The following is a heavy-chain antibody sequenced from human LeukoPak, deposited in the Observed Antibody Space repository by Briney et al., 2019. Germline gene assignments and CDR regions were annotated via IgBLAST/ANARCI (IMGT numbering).Heavy chain of an antibody. V-gene: IGHV4-59*01. CDR2: IYYSGYT. CDR3: ARTTMVRGTYYMDV. D-gene: IGHD3-10*01. CDR1: GGSISSYY. Sequence: SETLSLTCTVSGGSISSYYWSWIRQPPGKGLEWIGCIYYSGYTNYKSSLKSRVTISVDTSKNQFSLKLSSVTAADTAVYYCARTTMVRGTYYMDVWGQGTTVTVSS. J-gene: IGHJ6*03.